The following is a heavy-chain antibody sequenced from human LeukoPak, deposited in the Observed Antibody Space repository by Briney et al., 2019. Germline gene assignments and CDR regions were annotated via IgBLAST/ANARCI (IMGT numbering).Heavy chain of an antibody. J-gene: IGHJ4*02. CDR2: ISSSGSTV. V-gene: IGHV3-48*03. CDR1: GFRFSTFE. Sequence: GGSLRLSCAASGFRFSTFEMNWVRQAPGKGLEWISYISSSGSTVHYADSVKGRFTVSRDNAQNSLFLQMNGLRDEDTAIYYRAREYYGLLTGYYLDHWGQGTLVTVSS. D-gene: IGHD3-9*01. CDR3: AREYYGLLTGYYLDH.